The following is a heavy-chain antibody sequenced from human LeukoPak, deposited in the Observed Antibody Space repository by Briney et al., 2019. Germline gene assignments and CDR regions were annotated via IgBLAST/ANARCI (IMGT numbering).Heavy chain of an antibody. J-gene: IGHJ5*02. Sequence: SQTLSLTCTVSGGSISSGGYYWSWIRQHPGKGLEWIGYIYYSGSTYYNPSLKSRVTISVDTSKNQFSLKLSSVTAADTAVYYCAREMADYDFWSGYYSVVGNWFDPWGQGTLVTVSS. CDR2: IYYSGST. D-gene: IGHD3-3*01. CDR1: GGSISSGGYY. V-gene: IGHV4-31*03. CDR3: AREMADYDFWSGYYSVVGNWFDP.